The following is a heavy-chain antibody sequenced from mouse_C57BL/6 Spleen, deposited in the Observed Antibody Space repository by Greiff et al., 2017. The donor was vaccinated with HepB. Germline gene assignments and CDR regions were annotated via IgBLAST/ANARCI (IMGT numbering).Heavy chain of an antibody. V-gene: IGHV1-82*01. J-gene: IGHJ3*01. Sequence: QVQLQQSGPELVKPGASVKISCKASGYAFSSSWMNWVKQRPGKGLEWIGRIYPGDGDTNYNGKFKGKATLTADKSSSTPYMQLSSLTSEDSAVYFCARDSHYYGDYWGQGTLVTVSA. CDR3: ARDSHYYGDY. CDR1: GYAFSSSW. D-gene: IGHD1-1*01. CDR2: IYPGDGDT.